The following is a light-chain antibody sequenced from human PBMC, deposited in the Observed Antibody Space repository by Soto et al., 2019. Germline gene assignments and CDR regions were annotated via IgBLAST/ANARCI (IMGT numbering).Light chain of an antibody. CDR3: QQYNSYSRK. CDR2: DAS. J-gene: IGKJ1*01. CDR1: QSISSW. V-gene: IGKV1-5*01. Sequence: DIQMTQSPSTLSASVGDRVTVTCRASQSISSWLAWYQQKPGKAPKLLIYDASSLESGVPSRISGSGSGTEFTLTIRSMQSYDFPNYSCQQYNSYSRKFGQGTKVDIK.